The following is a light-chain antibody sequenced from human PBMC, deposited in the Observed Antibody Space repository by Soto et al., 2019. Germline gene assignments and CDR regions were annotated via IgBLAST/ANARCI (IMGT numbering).Light chain of an antibody. CDR2: GAS. V-gene: IGKV3-20*01. Sequence: EIGLTQSPGTLSFSPGERATLSCRASQSVSSSYLAWYQQKPGQAPRLLIYGASTRATGIPARFSGSGSGTEFTLTISGLEPEDFAMYYCQQFQSSLRTFGQGTKVDI. CDR1: QSVSSSY. J-gene: IGKJ1*01. CDR3: QQFQSSLRT.